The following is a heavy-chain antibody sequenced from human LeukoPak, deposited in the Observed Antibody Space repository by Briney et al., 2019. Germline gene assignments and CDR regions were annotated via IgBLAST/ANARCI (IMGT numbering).Heavy chain of an antibody. J-gene: IGHJ6*04. CDR1: GGTFSSYA. D-gene: IGHD2-15*01. CDR2: IIPIFGTA. V-gene: IGHV1-69*05. Sequence: GASVTVSCKASGGTFSSYAIRWVRQAPGQGLAWMGGIIPIFGTANYAQQFQGRVTITTDESTSTVYMELSSLRSEDTAVYYCARVRVRDCSGGSCYSQLDVWGKGTTVTVSS. CDR3: ARVRVRDCSGGSCYSQLDV.